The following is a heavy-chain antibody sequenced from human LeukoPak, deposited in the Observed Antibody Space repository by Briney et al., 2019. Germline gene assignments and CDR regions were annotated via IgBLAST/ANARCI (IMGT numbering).Heavy chain of an antibody. CDR2: ISGRGGST. V-gene: IGHV3-23*01. D-gene: IGHD2-15*01. Sequence: GGSLRLSCAASGFTFSSYAMSWVRQAPGKGLEWVSAISGRGGSTYYADSVKGRFTISRDNSKSTLYLQMNSLRAEDTAVYYCAKALIVVVVAAQSNWGQGTLVTVSS. CDR1: GFTFSSYA. CDR3: AKALIVVVVAAQSN. J-gene: IGHJ4*02.